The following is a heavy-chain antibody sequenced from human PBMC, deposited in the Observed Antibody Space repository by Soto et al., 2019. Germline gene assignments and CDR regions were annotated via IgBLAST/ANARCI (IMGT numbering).Heavy chain of an antibody. CDR2: INHSGST. CDR1: GGSFSGYY. D-gene: IGHD3-3*01. CDR3: ARDSDFWSGYYAY. Sequence: SETLSLTCAVYGGSFSGYYWSWIRQPPGKGLEWIGEINHSGSTNYNPSLKSRVTISVDTSKNQFSLKLSSVTAADTAVYYCARDSDFWSGYYAYWGQGTLVTVSS. J-gene: IGHJ4*02. V-gene: IGHV4-34*01.